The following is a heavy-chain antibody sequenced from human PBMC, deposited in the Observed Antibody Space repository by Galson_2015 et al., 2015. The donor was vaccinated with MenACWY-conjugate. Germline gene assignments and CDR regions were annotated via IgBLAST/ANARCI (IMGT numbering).Heavy chain of an antibody. CDR1: GFTFSNYG. CDR3: AKEEDYGGNDAFGDL. CDR2: IRYDGENK. D-gene: IGHD4-23*01. Sequence: SLRLSCAASGFTFSNYGMHWVRQTPGKGLEWVSFIRYDGENKYYADSVKGRFTISRDNAKNTLFLQINSLRAEDTAIYFCAKEEDYGGNDAFGDLWGQGTMVTVSS. V-gene: IGHV3-30*02. J-gene: IGHJ3*01.